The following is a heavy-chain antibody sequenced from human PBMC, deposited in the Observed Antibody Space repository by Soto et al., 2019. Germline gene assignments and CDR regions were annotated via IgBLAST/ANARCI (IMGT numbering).Heavy chain of an antibody. D-gene: IGHD3-22*01. CDR3: ARGFYDTGGYSSPFDI. CDR2: MYYTGST. CDR1: GDTLPSDY. J-gene: IGHJ5*02. V-gene: IGHV4-59*01. Sequence: TLSLTCSVSGDTLPSDYWNWIRQPPGKRLAWIGYMYYTGSTRYNPSLGSRVTFSVDASKNQFCLNLSSVTAADTAVYYCARGFYDTGGYSSPFDIWGQG.